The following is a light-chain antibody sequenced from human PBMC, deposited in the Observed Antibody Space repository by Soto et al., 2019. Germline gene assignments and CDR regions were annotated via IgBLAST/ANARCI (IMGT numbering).Light chain of an antibody. J-gene: IGKJ4*01. CDR3: MQALQTPPPGIT. Sequence: DIVMTQSPLSLPVTPGEPASISCRSSQSLLHSNGYNYLDWYLQKPGQSPQLLIYLGSNRASGVPDRFSGSGSGTDFTLKISRVEAEDVGVYYCMQALQTPPPGITFGGGTKVEIK. V-gene: IGKV2-28*01. CDR1: QSLLHSNGYNY. CDR2: LGS.